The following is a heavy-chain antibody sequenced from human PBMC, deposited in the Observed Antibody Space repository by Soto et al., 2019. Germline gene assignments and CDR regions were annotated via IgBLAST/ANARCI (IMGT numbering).Heavy chain of an antibody. J-gene: IGHJ4*02. CDR3: ARHIGYCSSTSCQLPDY. CDR2: IYYSGST. D-gene: IGHD2-2*03. CDR1: GGSISSYY. Sequence: SETLSLTCTVSGGSISSYYWSWIRQPPGKGLEWIGYIYYSGSTNYNPSLKSRVTISVDTSKNQLSLKLSSVTAADTAVYYCARHIGYCSSTSCQLPDYWGQGTLVTVSS. V-gene: IGHV4-59*08.